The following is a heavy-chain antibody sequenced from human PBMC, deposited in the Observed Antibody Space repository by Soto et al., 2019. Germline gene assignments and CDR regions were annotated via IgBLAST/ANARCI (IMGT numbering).Heavy chain of an antibody. Sequence: GESLKISCKGSGYSFTSYWIGWVRQMPGKGLEWMGIIYPGDSDTRYSPSFQGQVTISADKSISTAYLQWSSLKASDTAMYYCAWTSAVGKYYYGMDVWGQGTTVTVSS. CDR2: IYPGDSDT. CDR1: GYSFTSYW. V-gene: IGHV5-51*01. J-gene: IGHJ6*02. D-gene: IGHD6-13*01. CDR3: AWTSAVGKYYYGMDV.